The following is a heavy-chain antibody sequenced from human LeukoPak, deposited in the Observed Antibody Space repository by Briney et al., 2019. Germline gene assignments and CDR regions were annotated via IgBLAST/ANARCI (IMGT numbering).Heavy chain of an antibody. CDR2: ISGSGGST. Sequence: GGSLRLSCAASGFTFSSYAMSWVRQAPGKGLEWVSAISGSGGSTYYADSVKGRFTISRDNSKNTLYLQMNSLRAEDTAVYYCAKDRGIAAAGTLSLDVWGQGTTVTVPS. CDR3: AKDRGIAAAGTLSLDV. J-gene: IGHJ6*02. V-gene: IGHV3-23*01. D-gene: IGHD6-13*01. CDR1: GFTFSSYA.